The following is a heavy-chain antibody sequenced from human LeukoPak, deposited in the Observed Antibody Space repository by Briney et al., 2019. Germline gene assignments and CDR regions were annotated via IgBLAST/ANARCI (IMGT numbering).Heavy chain of an antibody. CDR1: GYTFTSYH. J-gene: IGHJ4*02. V-gene: IGHV1-46*01. D-gene: IGHD2-15*01. Sequence: ASVRVSSMASGYTFTSYHMHWVRQAPGQGLEWMGIINLSGGSTTHAQKFQGRVTMTRDMSTSTVYMELSSLRSEDTAVYYCARVGGGRAGYYFDYWGQGTLVTVSS. CDR3: ARVGGGRAGYYFDY. CDR2: INLSGGST.